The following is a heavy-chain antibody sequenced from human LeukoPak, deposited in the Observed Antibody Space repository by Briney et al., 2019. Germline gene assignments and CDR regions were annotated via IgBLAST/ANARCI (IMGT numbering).Heavy chain of an antibody. J-gene: IGHJ4*02. CDR1: GFTFSTYW. Sequence: GGSLRLSCAASGFTFSTYWMTWVRRAPGKGLEWVSSISSSSSSYIYYADSVKGRFTISRDNAKNSLYLQMNSLRAEDTAVYYCARAKWELTNYFDYWGQGTLVTVSS. V-gene: IGHV3-21*01. D-gene: IGHD1-26*01. CDR2: ISSSSSSYI. CDR3: ARAKWELTNYFDY.